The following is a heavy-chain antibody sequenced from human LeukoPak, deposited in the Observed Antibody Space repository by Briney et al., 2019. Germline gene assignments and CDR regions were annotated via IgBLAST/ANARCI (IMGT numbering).Heavy chain of an antibody. CDR3: AKDLSITISGVGFDY. J-gene: IGHJ4*02. D-gene: IGHD3-3*01. Sequence: GGSLRLSCAASGFTFDDYAMHWVRQAPGKGLEWVSGISWNSGSIGYADSVKGRFTISRDNAKNSLYLQMNSLRAEGTALYYCAKDLSITISGVGFDYWGQGTLVTVSS. CDR2: ISWNSGSI. CDR1: GFTFDDYA. V-gene: IGHV3-9*01.